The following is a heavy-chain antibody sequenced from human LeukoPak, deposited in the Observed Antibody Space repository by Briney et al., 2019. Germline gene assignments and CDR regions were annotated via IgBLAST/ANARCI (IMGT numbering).Heavy chain of an antibody. V-gene: IGHV4-34*01. J-gene: IGHJ4*02. CDR1: SGSFSGYY. Sequence: SETLSLTCAVYSGSFSGYYWSWIRQPPGKGLEWIGEINHSGSTNYNPSLKSRVTISVDTSKNQFSLKLSSVTAADTAVYYCGSFSGGYDSDYWGQGTLAIVSS. D-gene: IGHD5-12*01. CDR3: GSFSGGYDSDY. CDR2: INHSGST.